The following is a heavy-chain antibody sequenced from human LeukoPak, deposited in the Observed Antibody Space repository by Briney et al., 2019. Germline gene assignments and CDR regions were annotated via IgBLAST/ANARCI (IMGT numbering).Heavy chain of an antibody. Sequence: GGSLRLSCAASGFTFGSYSMNWVRQAPGKGLEWVSSISSSSSYIYYADSVKGRLTISRDNAKNSLYLQMNSLRAEDTAVYYCARNYYDSSGYYQYFQHWGQGTLVTASS. CDR2: ISSSSSYI. CDR3: ARNYYDSSGYYQYFQH. V-gene: IGHV3-21*01. D-gene: IGHD3-22*01. J-gene: IGHJ1*01. CDR1: GFTFGSYS.